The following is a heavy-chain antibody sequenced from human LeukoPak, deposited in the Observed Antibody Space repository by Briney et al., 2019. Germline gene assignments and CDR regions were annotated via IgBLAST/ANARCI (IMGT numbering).Heavy chain of an antibody. V-gene: IGHV4-59*01. CDR3: AREDPQTTVPEGMDV. CDR1: GGSISYYY. J-gene: IGHJ6*02. CDR2: IYYSGTT. D-gene: IGHD4-17*01. Sequence: PSETLSLTCTVSGGSISYYYWSWIRQSPGKGLEWIGYIYYSGTTNYNPSLKSRVTISVDTSKNQFSLQQRSVTAADTAVYYCAREDPQTTVPEGMDVWGQGTTVTVSS.